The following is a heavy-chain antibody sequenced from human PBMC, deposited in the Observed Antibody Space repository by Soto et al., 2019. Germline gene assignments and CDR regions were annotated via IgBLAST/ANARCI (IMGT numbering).Heavy chain of an antibody. D-gene: IGHD2-2*02. V-gene: IGHV4-4*07. J-gene: IGHJ4*02. CDR1: GGSISSYY. Sequence: SETLSLTCTVSGGSISSYYWSWIRQPAGKGLEWIGRIYTSGSTNYNPSLKSRVAMSVDTSKNQFSLKLSSVTAADTAVYYCARGRYCSSTSCYTFDYWGQGTLVTVSS. CDR3: ARGRYCSSTSCYTFDY. CDR2: IYTSGST.